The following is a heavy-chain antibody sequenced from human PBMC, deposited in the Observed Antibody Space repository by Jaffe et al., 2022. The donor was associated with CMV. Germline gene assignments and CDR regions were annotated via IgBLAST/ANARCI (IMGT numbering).Heavy chain of an antibody. CDR1: GGSFSGYY. Sequence: QVQLQQWGAGLLKPSETLSLTCAVYGGSFSGYYWSWIRQPPGKGLEWIGEINHSGSTNYNPSLKSRVTISVDTSKNQFSLKLSSVTAADTAVYYCARYCSSTSCRLFDYWGQGTLVTVSS. V-gene: IGHV4-34*01. CDR3: ARYCSSTSCRLFDY. J-gene: IGHJ4*02. D-gene: IGHD2-2*01. CDR2: INHSGST.